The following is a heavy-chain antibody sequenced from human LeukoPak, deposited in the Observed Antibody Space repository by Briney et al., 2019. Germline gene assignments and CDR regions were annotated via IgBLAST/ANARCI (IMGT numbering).Heavy chain of an antibody. J-gene: IGHJ5*02. V-gene: IGHV3-53*01. Sequence: PGGSLRLSCAAPGFTVSSNYMSWVRQAPGKGLEWVSVIYSGGSTYYADSVKGRFTISRDNSKNTLYLQMNSLRAEDTAVYYCARNPTMVRGVPNWFDPWGQGTLVTVSS. CDR1: GFTVSSNY. CDR2: IYSGGST. CDR3: ARNPTMVRGVPNWFDP. D-gene: IGHD3-10*01.